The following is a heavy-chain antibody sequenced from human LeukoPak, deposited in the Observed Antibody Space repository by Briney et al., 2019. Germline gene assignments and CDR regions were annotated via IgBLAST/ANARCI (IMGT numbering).Heavy chain of an antibody. V-gene: IGHV3-21*01. J-gene: IGHJ4*02. CDR3: ARDGRKSGALPSTLDY. Sequence: GGSLRLSCAASGFTFSSYSMNWVRQAPGKGLEWVSSISSSSYIYYADSVKGRFTISRDNAKNSLYLQMNSLRAEDTAVYYCARDGRKSGALPSTLDYWGQGTLVTVSS. CDR1: GFTFSSYS. CDR2: ISSSSYI. D-gene: IGHD1-26*01.